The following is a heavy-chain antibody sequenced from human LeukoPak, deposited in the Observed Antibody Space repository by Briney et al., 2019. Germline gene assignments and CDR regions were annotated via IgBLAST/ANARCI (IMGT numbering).Heavy chain of an antibody. CDR1: GGSISSGGYY. CDR3: ARDNWNLGRYWFDP. D-gene: IGHD1-7*01. Sequence: PSETLSLTSTVSGGSISSGGYYWSWIRQHPGKGLEWIGYIYYSGSTYYNPSLKSRVTISVDTSKNQFSLKLSSVTAADTAVYYCARDNWNLGRYWFDPWGQGTLVTVSS. J-gene: IGHJ5*02. V-gene: IGHV4-31*03. CDR2: IYYSGST.